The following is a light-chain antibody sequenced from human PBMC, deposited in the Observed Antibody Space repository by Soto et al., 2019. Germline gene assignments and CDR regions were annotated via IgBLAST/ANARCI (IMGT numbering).Light chain of an antibody. V-gene: IGKV1-13*02. Sequence: AIQLTQSPSSLSASVGDRVTITCRASQDIRGALAWYQQKPGKPPKLLIFDVSSLQSGVPSRFSGSGSGTDFALTISIQQPEEFATYYCQQFNTYPITFGQGTRLEIK. J-gene: IGKJ5*01. CDR3: QQFNTYPIT. CDR1: QDIRGA. CDR2: DVS.